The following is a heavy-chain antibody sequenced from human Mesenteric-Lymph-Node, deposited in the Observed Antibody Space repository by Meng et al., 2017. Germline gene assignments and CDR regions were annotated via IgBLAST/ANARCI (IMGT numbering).Heavy chain of an antibody. J-gene: IGHJ4*02. CDR2: IDSGGGYT. CDR3: ARSLDTSGHAYFDY. V-gene: IGHV1-46*01. D-gene: IGHD3-22*01. Sequence: QVQLVQSGAEVKKPGASVRGSCKASGYTFTSYYIYWVRQAPGQGLEWMGIIDSGGGYTSYAQKFRGRVTVTRDTSTNTVYMELSSLRFEDTAVFYCARSLDTSGHAYFDYWGQGTLVTVSS. CDR1: GYTFTSYY.